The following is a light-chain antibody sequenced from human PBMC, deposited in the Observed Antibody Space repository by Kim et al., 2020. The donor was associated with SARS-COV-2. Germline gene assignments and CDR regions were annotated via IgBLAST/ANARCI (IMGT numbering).Light chain of an antibody. CDR3: QAWDSSTVV. Sequence: YELTQPPSASVSPGQTASIPCSGDKLGEKYVSWHQQKPGQSPVLVIFQDTKRPSGIPSRFSGSNSGNTATLTISGTQAMDEADYYCQAWDSSTVVFGGGTQLTVL. V-gene: IGLV3-1*01. J-gene: IGLJ3*02. CDR1: KLGEKY. CDR2: QDT.